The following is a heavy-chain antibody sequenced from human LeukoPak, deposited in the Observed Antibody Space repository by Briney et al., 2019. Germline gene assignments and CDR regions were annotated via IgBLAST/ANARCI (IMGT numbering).Heavy chain of an antibody. Sequence: SVKVSCKASGGTFSSYAISWVRQAPGEGLEWMGRIIPIFGTANYAQKFQGRVTITTDESTSTAYMELSSLRSEDTAVYYCAREGSGSYFFYYWGQGTLVTVSS. J-gene: IGHJ4*02. CDR1: GGTFSSYA. CDR2: IIPIFGTA. CDR3: AREGSGSYFFYY. D-gene: IGHD1-26*01. V-gene: IGHV1-69*05.